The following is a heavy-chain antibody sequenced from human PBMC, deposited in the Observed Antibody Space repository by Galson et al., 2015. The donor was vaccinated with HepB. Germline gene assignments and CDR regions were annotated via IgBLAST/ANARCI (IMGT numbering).Heavy chain of an antibody. J-gene: IGHJ6*03. Sequence: SLRLSCAASGFTFSSYWMSWVRQAPGKGLEWVANIKQDGSEKYYVDSVKGRFTISRDNAKNSLYLQMNSLRAEDTAVYYCARESRNTYYDFWSGYPNYYYYYYMDVWGKGTTVTVSS. CDR2: IKQDGSEK. CDR3: ARESRNTYYDFWSGYPNYYYYYYMDV. CDR1: GFTFSSYW. D-gene: IGHD3-3*01. V-gene: IGHV3-7*01.